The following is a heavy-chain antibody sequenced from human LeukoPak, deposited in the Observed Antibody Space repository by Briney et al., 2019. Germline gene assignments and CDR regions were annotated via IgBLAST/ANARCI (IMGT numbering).Heavy chain of an antibody. CDR2: VSGSGTIT. D-gene: IGHD3-22*01. CDR3: AKNGGGYHYYFDY. J-gene: IGHJ4*02. Sequence: GGSLRLSCAASGFTFSSYAMNWVRQAPGKGLEWVSTVSGSGTITYYAGSVKGRFTISRDNPKNTLYLQMNSLRAEDTAVYYCAKNGGGYHYYFDYWGQGTLVTVSS. V-gene: IGHV3-23*01. CDR1: GFTFSSYA.